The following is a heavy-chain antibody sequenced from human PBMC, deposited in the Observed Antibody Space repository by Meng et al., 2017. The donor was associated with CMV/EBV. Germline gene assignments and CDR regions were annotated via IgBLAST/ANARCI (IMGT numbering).Heavy chain of an antibody. CDR1: FSVSSNY. CDR2: LYSGGST. J-gene: IGHJ5*02. Sequence: FSVSSNYMSWVRQAPGKGLEWVSVLYSGGSTYSVDSVKGRFTISRDNSKNTLYLQMNSLRAEDTAVYYCARQTVVPAAIGFTGWFDPWGQGTLVTVSS. D-gene: IGHD2-2*01. CDR3: ARQTVVPAAIGFTGWFDP. V-gene: IGHV3-53*01.